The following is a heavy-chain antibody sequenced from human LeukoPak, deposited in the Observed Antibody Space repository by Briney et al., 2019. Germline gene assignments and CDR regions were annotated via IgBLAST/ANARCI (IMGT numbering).Heavy chain of an antibody. D-gene: IGHD3-3*01. CDR2: IKQDGSEK. V-gene: IGHV3-7*01. J-gene: IGHJ4*02. Sequence: PGGSLRLSCAASGFTFSSYWMSWVRQAPGKGLEWVANIKQDGSEKYYVDSVKGRFTISRDNAKNSLYLQMNSLRAEDTAVYYCARDCRTYDFWSGYILRKNYFDYWGQGTLVTVSS. CDR1: GFTFSSYW. CDR3: ARDCRTYDFWSGYILRKNYFDY.